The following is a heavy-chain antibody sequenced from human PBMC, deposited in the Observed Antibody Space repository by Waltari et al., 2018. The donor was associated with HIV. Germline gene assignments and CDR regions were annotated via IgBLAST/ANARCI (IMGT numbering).Heavy chain of an antibody. Sequence: VQLVESGGGLVQPGGSLRLSCAASGFTFSCNTLNWVRQAPGKGMECLSTITRDRTTRHYADSVKGRFTISRDNAKNSVCLQMSSLRDEDTAVYYGASARVGTAYFDYWGQGTLVTVSS. CDR2: ITRDRTTR. D-gene: IGHD2-15*01. V-gene: IGHV3-48*02. J-gene: IGHJ4*02. CDR3: ASARVGTAYFDY. CDR1: GFTFSCNT.